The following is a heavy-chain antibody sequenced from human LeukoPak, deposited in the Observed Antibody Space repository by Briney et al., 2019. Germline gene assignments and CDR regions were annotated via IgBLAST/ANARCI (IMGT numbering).Heavy chain of an antibody. CDR3: AKYDSFDHYYDSSGRFDC. V-gene: IGHV3-23*01. CDR1: GFTFSSHA. J-gene: IGHJ4*02. Sequence: GGSLRLSCAASGFTFSSHAMSWVRQAPGKGLEWVSAISGSGGDTYYAGPVKGRFTISRDNSKNTLYLQMNSLRAEDTAVYYCAKYDSFDHYYDSSGRFDCWGQGTLVTVSS. D-gene: IGHD3-22*01. CDR2: ISGSGGDT.